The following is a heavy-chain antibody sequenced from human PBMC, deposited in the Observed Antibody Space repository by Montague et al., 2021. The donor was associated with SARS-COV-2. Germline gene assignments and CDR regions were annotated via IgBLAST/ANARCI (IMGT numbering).Heavy chain of an antibody. V-gene: IGHV4-61*02. CDR1: GGAIRSDGFD. Sequence: TLSLTCTVSGGAIRSDGFDWNWIRQPAGKGLEWIGRIDASGTTXYKXSLKSRVIISLDRSKNQFSLKLSSVIAADTAVYYCARSAFRYFDRPGMDVWGQGTTVTVSS. J-gene: IGHJ6*02. D-gene: IGHD3-9*01. CDR2: IDASGTT. CDR3: ARSAFRYFDRPGMDV.